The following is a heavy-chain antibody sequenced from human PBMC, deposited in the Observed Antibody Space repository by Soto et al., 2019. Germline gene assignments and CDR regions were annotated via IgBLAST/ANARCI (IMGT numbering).Heavy chain of an antibody. J-gene: IGHJ6*02. CDR3: ARMTDIVVVPAAIYYYYGMDV. CDR1: GFSLSNARMG. CDR2: IFSNDEK. Sequence: QVTLKESGPVLVKPTETLTLTCTVSGFSLSNARMGVSWIRQPPGKALEWLAHIFSNDEKSYSTSLKSRLTISKDTSKSQVVLTMTNMDPVDTATYYCARMTDIVVVPAAIYYYYGMDVWGQVTTVTVSS. V-gene: IGHV2-26*01. D-gene: IGHD2-2*01.